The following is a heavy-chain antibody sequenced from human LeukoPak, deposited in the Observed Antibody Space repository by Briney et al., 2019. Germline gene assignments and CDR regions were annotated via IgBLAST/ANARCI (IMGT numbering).Heavy chain of an antibody. V-gene: IGHV3-30*18. CDR2: ISDDGRNK. D-gene: IGHD4-17*01. CDR3: AKRPSDYGDYVTYFDY. J-gene: IGHJ4*02. CDR1: GFSLISYG. Sequence: GGSLRLSCAASGFSLISYGMHWVRQAPGKGLEWVGVISDDGRNKKYADSVKGRFTISRDNSKDTLYLQMNSLRDEDTAVYYCAKRPSDYGDYVTYFDYWGQGTLVTVSS.